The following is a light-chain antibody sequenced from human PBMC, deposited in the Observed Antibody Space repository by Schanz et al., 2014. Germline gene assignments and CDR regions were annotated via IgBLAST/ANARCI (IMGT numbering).Light chain of an antibody. J-gene: IGKJ1*01. CDR3: MQNLLTFWT. Sequence: DIVMTQSPLSLAVPPGEPASISCRSSQSLLHANGYNYVDWYLQKPGQSPQLLIYVGSSRAYGVPDRFSGSGSGTDFTLKISRVEAEDVGVYYCMQNLLTFWTFGQGTRVDIK. V-gene: IGKV2-28*01. CDR1: QSLLHANGYNY. CDR2: VGS.